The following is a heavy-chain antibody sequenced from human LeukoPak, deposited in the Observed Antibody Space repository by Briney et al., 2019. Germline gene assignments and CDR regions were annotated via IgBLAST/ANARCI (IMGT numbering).Heavy chain of an antibody. J-gene: IGHJ4*02. D-gene: IGHD6-6*01. CDR1: GYSFTNYW. V-gene: IGHV5-51*01. CDR3: ARLGSSSSIGPEPPDY. Sequence: GESLKISCKGSGYSFTNYWIGWVRQMPGKGLEWMGIIYPGDSDTRYSPSFQGQVTISADKSISTAYLQWSSLKASDTAMYYCARLGSSSSIGPEPPDYWGQGTLVTVSS. CDR2: IYPGDSDT.